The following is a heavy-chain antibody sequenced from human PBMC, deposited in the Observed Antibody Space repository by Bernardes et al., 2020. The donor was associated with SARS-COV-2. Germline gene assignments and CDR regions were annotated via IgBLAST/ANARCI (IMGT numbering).Heavy chain of an antibody. V-gene: IGHV3-7*01. CDR2: IKGDGSQR. CDR3: ARGHGDYRWASYFDL. D-gene: IGHD4-17*01. J-gene: IGHJ2*01. CDR1: AFTFSSYW. Sequence: GSLRLAFAASAFTFSSYWISWVRPAPGKGLEWVAPIKGDGSQRSSVDSVRGRFTISRDNAKNLLYLQMGSLRAEDMAVYYCARGHGDYRWASYFDLWGRGTLVTVSS.